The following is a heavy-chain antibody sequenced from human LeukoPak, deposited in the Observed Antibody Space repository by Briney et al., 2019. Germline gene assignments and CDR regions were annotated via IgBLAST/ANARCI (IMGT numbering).Heavy chain of an antibody. CDR2: IRSKAYGGTT. CDR3: ARDASEFDY. CDR1: GFTVGDYG. D-gene: IGHD2-2*01. J-gene: IGHJ4*02. Sequence: GGSLRLSGTAAGFTVGDYGMGSVRHEPGKGLEWVGFIRSKAYGGTTEYSASVKGRFTISRDDSKSIAYPQMNSLKTEDTAVYYCARDASEFDYWGQGTPVTVSS. V-gene: IGHV3-49*04.